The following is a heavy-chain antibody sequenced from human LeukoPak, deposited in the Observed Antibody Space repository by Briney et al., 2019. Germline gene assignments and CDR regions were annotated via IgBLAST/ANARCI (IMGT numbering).Heavy chain of an antibody. V-gene: IGHV1-2*02. CDR3: ARAGDLNGNPY. D-gene: IGHD2-8*01. J-gene: IGHJ4*02. CDR2: IDADSGTP. Sequence: ASVKVSCKASGYTFTDYFMHWVRQAPGQGLESMGWIDADSGTPTYPQKFQGRVTMTRDTSTSTVYMELSGLISDDTAVYYCARAGDLNGNPYWGQGTLVTVSS. CDR1: GYTFTDYF.